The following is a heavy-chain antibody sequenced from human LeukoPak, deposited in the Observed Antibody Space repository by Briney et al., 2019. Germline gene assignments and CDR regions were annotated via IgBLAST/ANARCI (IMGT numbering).Heavy chain of an antibody. CDR1: GFIFSSYA. V-gene: IGHV3-23*01. CDR3: AKQITVFRAFDP. Sequence: GGSLRLSCAASGFIFSSYAMNWVRQAPGKGLEWVSAISGNGGATHYADSVKGRFTISRDNSKNTMYLQINSLRVEDTAVYYCAKQITVFRAFDPWGQGTLVTVSS. J-gene: IGHJ5*02. CDR2: ISGNGGAT. D-gene: IGHD3-10*01.